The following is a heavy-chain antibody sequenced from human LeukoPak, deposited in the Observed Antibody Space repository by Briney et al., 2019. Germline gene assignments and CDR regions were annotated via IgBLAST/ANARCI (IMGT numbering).Heavy chain of an antibody. CDR3: ARVPPRSSGWYFFDY. D-gene: IGHD6-19*01. CDR1: GGSISSSSYY. CDR2: IYYSGST. Sequence: PSETLSLTCTVSGGSISSSSYYWGWIRQPPGKGLEWIGSIYYSGSTYYNPSLKSRVTISVDTSKNQFSLKLNSVTAADTAVYYCARVPPRSSGWYFFDYWGQGTLVTVSS. V-gene: IGHV4-39*07. J-gene: IGHJ4*02.